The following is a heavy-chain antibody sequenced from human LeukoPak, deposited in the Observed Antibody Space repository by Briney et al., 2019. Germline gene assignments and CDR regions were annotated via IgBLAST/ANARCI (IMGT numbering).Heavy chain of an antibody. CDR3: AKGEPNSSGWPA. CDR1: GFTFSSYA. Sequence: GVSLRLSCAASGFTFSSYAMSWVRQARGKGLEWVSAISGSGGSTYYADSVKGRFTISRDNSKNTLYLQMNSLRAEDTAVYYCAKGEPNSSGWPAWGQGTLVTVSS. CDR2: ISGSGGST. D-gene: IGHD6-19*01. J-gene: IGHJ5*02. V-gene: IGHV3-23*01.